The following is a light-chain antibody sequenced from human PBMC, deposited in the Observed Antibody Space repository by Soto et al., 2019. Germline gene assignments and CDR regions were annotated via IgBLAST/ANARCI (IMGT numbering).Light chain of an antibody. V-gene: IGKV3-15*01. CDR3: QQYNNWPFT. CDR1: QSVSSN. J-gene: IGKJ3*01. CDR2: GAS. Sequence: EIVMTQSPATLSVSPGERATLSCRASQSVSSNLAWYQQKPGQAPRLLIYGASTRATGIPARFSGSGSWTAFTLTISSMQSGDFAVYYCQQYNNWPFTFGPGTKVDIK.